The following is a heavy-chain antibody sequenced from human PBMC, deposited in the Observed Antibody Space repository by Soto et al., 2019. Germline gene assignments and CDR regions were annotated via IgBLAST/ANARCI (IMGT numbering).Heavy chain of an antibody. CDR2: INPGSGGT. D-gene: IGHD1-26*01. Sequence: QGQLVQSGAEVKKPGASVKVSCKASGYTFTGYYLHWVRQAPGQGLEWMGWINPGSGGTNYAQKFQGSVTMTRDTSITTAYVEVSSLTSDDTAVYFCARARETFSGFDFWGRGTPVTVSS. J-gene: IGHJ2*01. V-gene: IGHV1-2*04. CDR1: GYTFTGYY. CDR3: ARARETFSGFDF.